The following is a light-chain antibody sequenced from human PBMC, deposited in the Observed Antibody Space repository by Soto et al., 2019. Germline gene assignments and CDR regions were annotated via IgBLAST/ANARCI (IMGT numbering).Light chain of an antibody. J-gene: IGLJ2*01. CDR3: SSYTRTTTRVI. Sequence: QSALTQPASVSGSPGQSITISCTGTSSDIGDYNFVSWYQRHPGKAPKLLIYDVSNRPSGVSNRFSGSKSGNTASLTISGLQAGDEADYYCSSYTRTTTRVIFGGGTKLTVL. V-gene: IGLV2-14*01. CDR1: SSDIGDYNF. CDR2: DVS.